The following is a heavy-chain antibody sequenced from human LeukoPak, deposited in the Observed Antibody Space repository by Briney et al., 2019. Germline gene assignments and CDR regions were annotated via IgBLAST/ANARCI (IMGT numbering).Heavy chain of an antibody. Sequence: PGGSLRLSCAASGFTFSSYAMSWVRQAPGKGLEWVSSISSSSSYIYYADSVKGRFTISRDNAKNSLYLQMNSLRAEDTAVYYCARDLIRRYCSSTSCYPINYYYYGMDVWGQGTTVTVSS. V-gene: IGHV3-21*01. CDR2: ISSSSSYI. CDR1: GFTFSSYA. D-gene: IGHD2-2*01. CDR3: ARDLIRRYCSSTSCYPINYYYYGMDV. J-gene: IGHJ6*02.